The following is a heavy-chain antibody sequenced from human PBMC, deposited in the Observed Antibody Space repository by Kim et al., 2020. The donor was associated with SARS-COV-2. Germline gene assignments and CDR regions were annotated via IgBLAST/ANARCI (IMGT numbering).Heavy chain of an antibody. J-gene: IGHJ4*02. Sequence: SVKVSCKASGGTFSSYAISWVRQAPGQGLEWMGRIIPILGIANYAQKFQGRVTITADKSTSTAYMELSSLRSEDTAVYYCASRILEMATILRDGVDHWGQGTLVTVSS. CDR1: GGTFSSYA. CDR3: ASRILEMATILRDGVDH. CDR2: IIPILGIA. D-gene: IGHD5-12*01. V-gene: IGHV1-69*04.